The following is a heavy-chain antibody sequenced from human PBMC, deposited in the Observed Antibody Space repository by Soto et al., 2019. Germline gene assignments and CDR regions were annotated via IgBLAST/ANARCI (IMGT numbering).Heavy chain of an antibody. D-gene: IGHD6-6*01. V-gene: IGHV3-7*03. J-gene: IGHJ4*02. CDR1: GFTFSSYW. Sequence: GGSLRLSCAASGFTFSSYWMSWVRQAPGKGLEWVANIKQDGSEKYYVDSVKGRFTISRDNAKNSLYLQMNSLRAEDTAVYYCERGRYRSSRGYYFDYCGQGPLVTVYS. CDR3: ERGRYRSSRGYYFDY. CDR2: IKQDGSEK.